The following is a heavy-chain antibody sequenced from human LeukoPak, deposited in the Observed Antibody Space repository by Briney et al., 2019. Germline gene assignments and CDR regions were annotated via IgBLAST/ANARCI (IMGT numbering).Heavy chain of an antibody. D-gene: IGHD6-13*01. CDR1: GGSFSGYY. J-gene: IGHJ5*02. V-gene: IGHV4-34*01. Sequence: SETLSLTCAVYGGSFSGYYWSWVRQPPGKGLEWIGEINHSGSTNYNPCLRSRVTISVDRSKKQYSLKLSSVPAADTAVYYCARVGYSSSWYRWFHPWGQATLVTVSS. CDR3: ARVGYSSSWYRWFHP. CDR2: INHSGST.